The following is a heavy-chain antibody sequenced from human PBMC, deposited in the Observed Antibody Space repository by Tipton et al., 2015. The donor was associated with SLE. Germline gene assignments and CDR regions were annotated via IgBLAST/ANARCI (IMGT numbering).Heavy chain of an antibody. D-gene: IGHD2-2*01. CDR3: ARGGDIVVVDAFDI. J-gene: IGHJ3*02. Sequence: SLRLSCAASGFTFSSYSMNWVRQAPGKGLEWVSSISSSSSYIYYADSVKGRFTISRDNAKNSLYLQMNSLRAEDTAVYYCARGGDIVVVDAFDIWGQGTIVTVSS. V-gene: IGHV3-21*01. CDR1: GFTFSSYS. CDR2: ISSSSSYI.